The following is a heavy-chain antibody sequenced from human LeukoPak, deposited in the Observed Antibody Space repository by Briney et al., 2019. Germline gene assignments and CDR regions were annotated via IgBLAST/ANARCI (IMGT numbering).Heavy chain of an antibody. CDR3: ARAPPDSWIDN. J-gene: IGHJ4*02. Sequence: GGSLRLSCAVSGFTFSNFALCWVREAPGKGLEWVTVISSDGSYKYYADSVKGRFTISRDNSKNTVYLQMNSLRDEDTAVYYCARAPPDSWIDNWGQGTLVTVAS. D-gene: IGHD6-13*01. CDR1: GFTFSNFA. CDR2: ISSDGSYK. V-gene: IGHV3-30*04.